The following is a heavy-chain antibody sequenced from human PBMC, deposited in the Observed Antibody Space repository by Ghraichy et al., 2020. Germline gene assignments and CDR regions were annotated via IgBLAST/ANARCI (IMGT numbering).Heavy chain of an antibody. CDR2: ISGSGGST. Sequence: GTLRLSCAASGFTFSSCAMSWVRQAPGKGPEWVSAISGSGGSTYYADSVKGRFTISRDNSKNTLSLQMNSLRAEDTAVYYCAKHDASLVRGVIYYYYYGMDVWGQGTTVTVSS. D-gene: IGHD3-10*01. CDR3: AKHDASLVRGVIYYYYYGMDV. CDR1: GFTFSSCA. J-gene: IGHJ6*02. V-gene: IGHV3-23*01.